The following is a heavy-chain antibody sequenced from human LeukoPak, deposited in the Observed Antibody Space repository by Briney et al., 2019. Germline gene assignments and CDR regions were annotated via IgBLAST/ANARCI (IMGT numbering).Heavy chain of an antibody. V-gene: IGHV3-30-3*01. CDR2: ISYDGSNK. Sequence: GGSLRLSCAASGFTSSSYAMHWVRQAPGKGLEWVAVISYDGSNKYYADSVKGRFTISRDNSKNTLYLQMNSLSAEDTAVYYCARVPDTAMARSDYWGQGTLVTVSS. CDR1: GFTSSSYA. CDR3: ARVPDTAMARSDY. D-gene: IGHD5-18*01. J-gene: IGHJ4*02.